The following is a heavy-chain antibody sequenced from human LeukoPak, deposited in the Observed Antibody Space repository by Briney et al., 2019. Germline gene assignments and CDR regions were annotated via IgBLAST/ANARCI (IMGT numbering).Heavy chain of an antibody. CDR1: GYTFTSYD. CDR3: ARGHKGRGQFDY. V-gene: IGHV1-8*01. J-gene: IGHJ4*02. CDR2: MNPNSGNT. Sequence: GASVKVSCKASGYTFTSYDINWVRQATGQGLEWMGWMNPNSGNTGYAQKFQGGVAMTRNTSISTAYMELSSLRSEDTAVYYCARGHKGRGQFDYWGQGTLVTVSS.